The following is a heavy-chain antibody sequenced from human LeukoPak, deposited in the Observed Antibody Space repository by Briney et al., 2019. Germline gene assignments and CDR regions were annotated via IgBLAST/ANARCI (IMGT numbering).Heavy chain of an antibody. CDR1: GYTFTGYY. D-gene: IGHD3-10*01. CDR3: ACHRDYYGSGSYLAFDI. Sequence: GASVKVSCKASGYTFTGYYMHWVRQAPGQGLEWMRWINPNSGGTNYAQKFQGRVTMTRDTSISTAYMELSRLRSDDTAVYYCACHRDYYGSGSYLAFDIWGQGTMVTVSS. V-gene: IGHV1-2*02. J-gene: IGHJ3*02. CDR2: INPNSGGT.